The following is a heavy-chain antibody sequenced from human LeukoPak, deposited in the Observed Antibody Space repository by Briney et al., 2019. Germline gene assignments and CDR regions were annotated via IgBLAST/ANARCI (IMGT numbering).Heavy chain of an antibody. V-gene: IGHV3-20*04. CDR2: INWSGGST. J-gene: IGHJ4*02. D-gene: IGHD2-2*01. Sequence: GGSLRLSCTASGFAFDEHGMSWVRQVPGKGLEWVSGINWSGGSTGYADPLRGRFTISRDNAKNSLYLQMDSLRAEDTSLYYCARAPITSPFYFDYWGQGTLVTVSS. CDR1: GFAFDEHG. CDR3: ARAPITSPFYFDY.